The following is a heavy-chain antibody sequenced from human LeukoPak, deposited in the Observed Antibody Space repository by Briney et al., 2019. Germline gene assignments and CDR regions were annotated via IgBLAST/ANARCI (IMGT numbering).Heavy chain of an antibody. CDR2: MNPNSGGT. Sequence: ASVKVSCKASGYTFTGYYMHWVRQAPGQGLEWMGWMNPNSGGTNFAQKFQGRVTMTRDTSISTAYIELSRLRSDDTAVYYCARVVATQNWFDPWGQGTLVTVSS. J-gene: IGHJ5*02. D-gene: IGHD5-12*01. CDR3: ARVVATQNWFDP. CDR1: GYTFTGYY. V-gene: IGHV1-2*02.